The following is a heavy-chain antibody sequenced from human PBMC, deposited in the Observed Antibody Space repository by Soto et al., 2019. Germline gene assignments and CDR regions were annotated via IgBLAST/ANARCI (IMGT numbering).Heavy chain of an antibody. V-gene: IGHV1-46*01. CDR1: GYTFTSYY. Sequence: GASVKVSCKASGYTFTSYYMHWVRQAPGQGLERMGIINPSGGSTSYAQKFQGRVTMTRDTSTSTVYMEPSSLRSEDTAVYYCARDKAVADNHDAFDIWGQGTMVTVSS. D-gene: IGHD6-19*01. J-gene: IGHJ3*02. CDR3: ARDKAVADNHDAFDI. CDR2: INPSGGST.